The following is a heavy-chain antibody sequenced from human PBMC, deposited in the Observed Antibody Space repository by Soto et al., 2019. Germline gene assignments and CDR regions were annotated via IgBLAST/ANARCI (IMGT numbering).Heavy chain of an antibody. J-gene: IGHJ4*02. CDR3: ARESSGYSVDY. CDR2: INPNSGGT. D-gene: IGHD3-22*01. Sequence: ASVEVSCKXSGYTFTGYYMHWVRQAPGQGLEWMGWINPNSGGTNYAQKFQGRVTMTRDTSISTAYMELSRLRSDDTAVYYCARESSGYSVDYWGQGTLVTVSS. CDR1: GYTFTGYY. V-gene: IGHV1-2*02.